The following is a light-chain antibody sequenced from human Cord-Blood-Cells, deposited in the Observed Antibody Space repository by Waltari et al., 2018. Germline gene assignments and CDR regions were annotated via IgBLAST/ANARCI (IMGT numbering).Light chain of an antibody. CDR2: DAS. CDR1: QDISNY. V-gene: IGKV1-33*01. Sequence: DIQMTQSPSSLSASVGDRVTITCQASQDISNYLNWYQQKPGKAPKLLIYDASNLETGVPSRFNGSESGTDFTFTISSLQPEDIATYYCQQYDNLPPYTFGQGTKLEIK. J-gene: IGKJ2*01. CDR3: QQYDNLPPYT.